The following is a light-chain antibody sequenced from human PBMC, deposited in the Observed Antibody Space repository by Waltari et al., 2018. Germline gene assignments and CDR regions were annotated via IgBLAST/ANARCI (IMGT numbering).Light chain of an antibody. CDR1: SSHIGRNH. Sequence: QSVVTQPPSASGTPGQRVTIFCSGSSSHIGRNHVYWYRQFPGAAPKLLIYRDAQRPSGVADRFSGSKSGTSASLAIGGLRSEDEADYYCATCDDSLSGGVFGTGTKVTVV. CDR3: ATCDDSLSGGV. V-gene: IGLV1-47*01. CDR2: RDA. J-gene: IGLJ1*01.